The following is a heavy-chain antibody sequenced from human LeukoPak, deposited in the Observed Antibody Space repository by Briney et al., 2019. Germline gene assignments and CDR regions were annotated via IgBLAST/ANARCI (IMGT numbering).Heavy chain of an antibody. V-gene: IGHV1-69*06. J-gene: IGHJ6*03. CDR2: IIPIFGTA. D-gene: IGHD2-2*01. CDR1: GGTFSSYA. CDR3: ARSFCSSTSCYGASYYYYYMDV. Sequence: GASVKVSCKASGGTFSSYAISWVRQARGQGLEWMGRIIPIFGTAHYAQKFQGRVTITADKSTSTAYMELSSLRSEDTAVYYCARSFCSSTSCYGASYYYYYMDVWGKGTTVSVSS.